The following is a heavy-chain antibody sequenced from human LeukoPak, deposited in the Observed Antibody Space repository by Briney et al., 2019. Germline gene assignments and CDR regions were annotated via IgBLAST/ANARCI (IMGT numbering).Heavy chain of an antibody. CDR3: TTIDGYTQPTDY. V-gene: IGHV3-15*01. CDR2: IKSKTDGGTT. D-gene: IGHD5-24*01. Sequence: GGSLRLSCAASGFTFSNAWMSWVRQAPGKGLEWVGCIKSKTDGGTTDYAAPVKGRFTISRDDSKNTLYLQMNSLKTEDTAVYYCTTIDGYTQPTDYWGQGTLVTVSS. J-gene: IGHJ4*02. CDR1: GFTFSNAW.